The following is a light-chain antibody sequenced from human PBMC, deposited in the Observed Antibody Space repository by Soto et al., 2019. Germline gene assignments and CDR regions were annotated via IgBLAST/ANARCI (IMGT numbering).Light chain of an antibody. CDR2: GAS. Sequence: EIVLTQSPGTMSLSPGERAPLSCRASQSVSSSYLAWYQQKPGQAPRLLIYGASSRATGIPDRFSVSGSGTDFTLTISRLEPEDFAAYYCQQYGGAPTWAFGQGTKVEIK. CDR3: QQYGGAPTWA. J-gene: IGKJ1*01. CDR1: QSVSSSY. V-gene: IGKV3-20*01.